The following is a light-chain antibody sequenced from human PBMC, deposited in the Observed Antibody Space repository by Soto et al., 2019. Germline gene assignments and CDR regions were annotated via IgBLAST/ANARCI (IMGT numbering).Light chain of an antibody. CDR3: CSYAGSSTDVV. Sequence: QSALTQPASVSGSPGQSITICCTGTSSDVGSYNLVSWYQQHPGKAPKLMIYEGSKRPSGVSNRFSGSKSGNTASLTISGLQAEDEADYYCCSYAGSSTDVVFGGGTKLTVL. J-gene: IGLJ2*01. V-gene: IGLV2-23*01. CDR2: EGS. CDR1: SSDVGSYNL.